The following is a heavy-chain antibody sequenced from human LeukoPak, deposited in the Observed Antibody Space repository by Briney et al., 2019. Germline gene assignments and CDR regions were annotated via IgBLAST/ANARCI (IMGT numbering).Heavy chain of an antibody. CDR1: GTSIKSYF. Sequence: SETLSLTCSVSGTSIKSYFWSWIRQPPGKGLEWIGYMYYSGTPNYNPSFKSRVTISEDTSKNQFSLKLSSVTAADTAVYYCARGVDYGDYYFDYWGQGTLVTVSS. CDR3: ARGVDYGDYYFDY. D-gene: IGHD4-17*01. CDR2: MYYSGTP. J-gene: IGHJ4*02. V-gene: IGHV4-59*01.